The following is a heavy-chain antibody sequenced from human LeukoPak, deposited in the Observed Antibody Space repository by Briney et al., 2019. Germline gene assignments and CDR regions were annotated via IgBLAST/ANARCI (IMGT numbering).Heavy chain of an antibody. J-gene: IGHJ4*02. Sequence: SQTLSLTCAISGDSFSSNSVAWNWIRQSPSRDFDWPGRTYYRSTWYNDYAVSVKSRITDNPDTSKNQFSLQLNSVTPEDTALYYCARGGQGQDYYFDYGGQGTLVTVSS. CDR2: TYYRSTWYN. D-gene: IGHD3/OR15-3a*01. CDR1: GDSFSSNSVA. V-gene: IGHV6-1*01. CDR3: ARGGQGQDYYFDY.